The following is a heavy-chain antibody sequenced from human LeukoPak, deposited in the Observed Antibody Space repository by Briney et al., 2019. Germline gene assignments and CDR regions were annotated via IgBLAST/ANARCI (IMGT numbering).Heavy chain of an antibody. J-gene: IGHJ4*02. CDR1: GGSISSYY. CDR3: ASLGSNDY. D-gene: IGHD2-15*01. V-gene: IGHV4-4*07. CDR2: IYSSGST. Sequence: PSETLSLTCTVSGGSISSYYWNWIRQPAGKGLEWIGRIYSSGSTNYNPSLKSRVTISVDTSKNQFSLQLTSVTAADTAVYYCASLGSNDYWGQGTLVTVSS.